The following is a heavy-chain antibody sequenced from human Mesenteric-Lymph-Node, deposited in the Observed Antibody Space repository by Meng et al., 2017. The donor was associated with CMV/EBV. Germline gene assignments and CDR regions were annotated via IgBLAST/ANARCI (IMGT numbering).Heavy chain of an antibody. J-gene: IGHJ3*02. V-gene: IGHV3-30*02. Sequence: GESLKISCAASRFTFSSYAMHWVRQAPGKGLEWVAFIRYDESDKKYADSVKGRFTISRDNSKNTLYLQMNSLRVEDTAVYYCAREYCSSSNCYPPGVFDIWGQGTMVTVSS. CDR1: RFTFSSYA. D-gene: IGHD2-2*01. CDR3: AREYCSSSNCYPPGVFDI. CDR2: IRYDESDK.